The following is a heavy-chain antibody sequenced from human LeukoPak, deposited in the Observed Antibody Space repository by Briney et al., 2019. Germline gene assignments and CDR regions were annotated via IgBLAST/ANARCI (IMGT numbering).Heavy chain of an antibody. CDR3: AKRDDSNYALDY. CDR2: ISYDGSNK. V-gene: IGHV3-30-3*02. Sequence: GGSLRLSCAASGFTFSSYAMHWVRQAPGKGLEWVAVISYDGSNKYYADSVKGRFTISRDNSKNTLYLQMNSLRAEDTAVYYCAKRDDSNYALDYWGQGTLVTVSS. CDR1: GFTFSSYA. D-gene: IGHD5-24*01. J-gene: IGHJ4*02.